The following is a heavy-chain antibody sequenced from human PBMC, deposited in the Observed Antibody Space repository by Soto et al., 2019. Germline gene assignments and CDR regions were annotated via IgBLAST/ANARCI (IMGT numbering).Heavy chain of an antibody. CDR2: IIPIFGTA. Sequence: QVQLVQSGAEVKKPGSSVKVSCKASGGTFSSYAISWVRQAPGQGLEWMGGIIPIFGTANYAQKFQGRVTITADEATSTAYMELSSLRSEDTAVYYCARERHVEFPENLGMDVWGQGTTVTVSS. D-gene: IGHD3-10*01. CDR1: GGTFSSYA. CDR3: ARERHVEFPENLGMDV. V-gene: IGHV1-69*12. J-gene: IGHJ6*02.